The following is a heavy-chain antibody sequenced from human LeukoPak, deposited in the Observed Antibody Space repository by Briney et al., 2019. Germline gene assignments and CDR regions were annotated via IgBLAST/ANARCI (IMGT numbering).Heavy chain of an antibody. Sequence: GGSLRLSCAASGFTFDGYAMHWVRQAPGKGLEWVSLISGDGGSTYYADSVKGRFTISRDNSKNSLYLQMNSLRTEDTALYYCAKDMGDSSSWPDAFDIWGQGTMVTVSS. CDR2: ISGDGGST. D-gene: IGHD6-13*01. CDR1: GFTFDGYA. J-gene: IGHJ3*02. V-gene: IGHV3-43*02. CDR3: AKDMGDSSSWPDAFDI.